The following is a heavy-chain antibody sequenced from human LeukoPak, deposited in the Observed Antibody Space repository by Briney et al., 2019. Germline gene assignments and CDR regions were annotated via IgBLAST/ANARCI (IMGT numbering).Heavy chain of an antibody. CDR2: IYPGDSDT. CDR1: GYSFTSYW. V-gene: IGHV5-51*01. Sequence: GESLKISCKGSGYSFTSYWNGWVRQMPGKGLEWMGIIYPGDSDTKYSPSFQGQVTISADKSISTAYLQWSSLKASDTAMYYCARRVNDILTGYKDWGQGTLVTVSS. CDR3: ARRVNDILTGYKD. D-gene: IGHD3-9*01. J-gene: IGHJ4*02.